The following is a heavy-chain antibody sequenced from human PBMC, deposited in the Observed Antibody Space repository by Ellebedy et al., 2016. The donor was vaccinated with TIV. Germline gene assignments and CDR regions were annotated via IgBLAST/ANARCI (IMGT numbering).Heavy chain of an antibody. CDR1: GFTFSSYW. V-gene: IGHV3-74*01. CDR2: INTDGSST. J-gene: IGHJ4*02. Sequence: PGGSLRLSCAASGFTFSSYWMHWVRQAPGKGLMWVSRINTDGSSTNYADSVQGRFTISRDNAKNTLYLQMNSLRAEDTAVYYCIRDLETTALWGQGTLVTVSS. D-gene: IGHD1-1*01. CDR3: IRDLETTAL.